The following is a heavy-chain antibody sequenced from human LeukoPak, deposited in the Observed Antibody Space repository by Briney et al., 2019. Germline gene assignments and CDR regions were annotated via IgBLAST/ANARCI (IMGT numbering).Heavy chain of an antibody. D-gene: IGHD1-26*01. CDR2: ITSSSSYI. V-gene: IGHV3-21*06. Sequence: GGSLRLSCAASGFTFSTYNMNWVRHAPGKGLEWISSITSSSSYIYYADSVKGRFTISRDNAKNSLFLQMNNLSPDDTAVYFCARDPYSGNYGNYYYYCMDVWGKGTTVTISS. CDR1: GFTFSTYN. J-gene: IGHJ6*03. CDR3: ARDPYSGNYGNYYYYCMDV.